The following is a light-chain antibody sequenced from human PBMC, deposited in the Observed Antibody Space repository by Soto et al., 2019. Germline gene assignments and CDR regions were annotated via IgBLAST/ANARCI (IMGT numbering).Light chain of an antibody. Sequence: DVVMTQSPLSLPVTLGQLASISCRSNQSLVHSDGIAYFSWFQQRPGRSPRRLIYKVSNRDSGVPARFSGSGSGTDFALKISRVEAEDVGVYYCMQYASSPLLTFGGGTKVDIK. J-gene: IGKJ4*01. V-gene: IGKV2-30*02. CDR3: MQYASSPLLT. CDR2: KVS. CDR1: QSLVHSDGIAY.